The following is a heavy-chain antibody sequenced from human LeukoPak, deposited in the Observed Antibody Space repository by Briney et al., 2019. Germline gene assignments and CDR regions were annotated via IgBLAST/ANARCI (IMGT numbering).Heavy chain of an antibody. CDR3: AKDPTYYYDSTGGLLY. D-gene: IGHD3-22*01. CDR2: ISGSGGST. CDR1: GFTFSSYA. J-gene: IGHJ4*02. V-gene: IGHV3-23*01. Sequence: PGGSLRLSCAASGFTFSSYAMSRVRQAPGKGLEWVSAISGSGGSTYYADSVKGRFTISRDNSKNTLYLQMNSLRAEDTAVHYCAKDPTYYYDSTGGLLYWGQGTLVTVSS.